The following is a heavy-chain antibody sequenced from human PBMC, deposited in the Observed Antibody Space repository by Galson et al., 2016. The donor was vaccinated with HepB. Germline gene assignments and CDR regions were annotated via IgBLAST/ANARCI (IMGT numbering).Heavy chain of an antibody. CDR3: ARESRGSGSNI. V-gene: IGHV3-7*03. J-gene: IGHJ4*02. Sequence: SLRLSCAAPGSTFSRYWMSWVRQAPGKGPEWVAHINQDGSERYYVDSAKGRFTISRDNAENLLYLQMNSLRAEDTAVYHCARESRGSGSNIWGQGTLVTVSS. D-gene: IGHD5-12*01. CDR1: GSTFSRYW. CDR2: INQDGSER.